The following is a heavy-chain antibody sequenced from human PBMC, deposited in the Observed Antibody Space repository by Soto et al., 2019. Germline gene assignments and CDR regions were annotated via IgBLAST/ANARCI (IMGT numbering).Heavy chain of an antibody. D-gene: IGHD3-3*01. CDR3: ARAPSMGDFWSGYYYYYGMDV. CDR2: INPTSGDT. Sequence: ASVKVSCKASGYPSTHYYIHWVRQAPGQGLEWMGWINPTSGDTKYAQKFQGRVTMTRDTSIRTAYMELSRLRSDDTAVYYCARAPSMGDFWSGYYYYYGMDVWGQGTTVTVSS. CDR1: GYPSTHYY. V-gene: IGHV1-2*02. J-gene: IGHJ6*02.